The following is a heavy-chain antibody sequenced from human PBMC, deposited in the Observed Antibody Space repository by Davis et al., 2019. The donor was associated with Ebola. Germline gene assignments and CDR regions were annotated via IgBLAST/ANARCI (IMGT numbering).Heavy chain of an antibody. CDR3: AKQIWTTVTTGFQH. V-gene: IGHV3-23*01. D-gene: IGHD4-17*01. CDR1: GFTFSNYA. CDR2: ISGSGENT. J-gene: IGHJ1*01. Sequence: GESLKISCTASGFTFSNYAMSWVRQAPGKGLEWVSAISGSGENTYYADSVKGRFTISRDNSKNTLYLQVNSLRAEDTAVYYCAKQIWTTVTTGFQHWGQGTLVTVSS.